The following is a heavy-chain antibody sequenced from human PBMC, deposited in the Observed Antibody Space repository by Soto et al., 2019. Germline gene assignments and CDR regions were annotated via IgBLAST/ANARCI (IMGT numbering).Heavy chain of an antibody. J-gene: IGHJ4*02. CDR3: AMTTVTRDTSDY. CDR2: IYTSGST. CDR1: GGSISSFY. Sequence: SETLSLTCTVSGGSISSFYWSWIRQPAGKGLEWIGRIYTSGSTNYNPSLKSRVTMSVDTSKNQFSLKLSSVTAADTAVYYCAMTTVTRDTSDYWGQGTLVTVSS. D-gene: IGHD4-17*01. V-gene: IGHV4-4*07.